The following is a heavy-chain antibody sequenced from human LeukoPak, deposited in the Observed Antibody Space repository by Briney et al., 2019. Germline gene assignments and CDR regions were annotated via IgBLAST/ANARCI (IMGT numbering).Heavy chain of an antibody. CDR2: ISAYNGNT. J-gene: IGHJ5*02. CDR1: GYTFTSYG. V-gene: IGHV1-18*01. CDR3: ARSLRRYCSGGSCYSRYNWFDP. Sequence: GASVKVSCKASGYTFTSYGISWVRQAPGQGLEWMGWISAYNGNTNYAQKFQGRVTMTRDTSISTAYMELSRLRSDDTAVYYCARSLRRYCSGGSCYSRYNWFDPWGQGTLVTVSS. D-gene: IGHD2-15*01.